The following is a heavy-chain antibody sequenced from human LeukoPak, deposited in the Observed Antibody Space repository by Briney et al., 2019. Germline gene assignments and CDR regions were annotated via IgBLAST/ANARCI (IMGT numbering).Heavy chain of an antibody. V-gene: IGHV3-74*01. J-gene: IGHJ4*02. Sequence: TGGSLRLSCAASGFTFSSSWMHWVRQAPGKGLVWVSRINSDGSSTNYADSVKGRFTISRDNARNTLYLQMNSLGAEDTAVYYCVRWDILTGSGDYWGRGTLVTVSS. CDR2: INSDGSST. D-gene: IGHD3-9*01. CDR1: GFTFSSSW. CDR3: VRWDILTGSGDY.